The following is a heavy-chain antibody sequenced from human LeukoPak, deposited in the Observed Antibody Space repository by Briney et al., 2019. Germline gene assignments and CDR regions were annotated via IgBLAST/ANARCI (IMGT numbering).Heavy chain of an antibody. CDR3: AREVNSSTGRPLDF. Sequence: KSSETLSLTCGVYGGSFSGYYWTWIRQFPGMGREWIAEIIHSGSTNYNPSLTGRVTLSVDTSKNQFSLQLSSVTAADTAVYYCAREVNSSTGRPLDFWGQGTLVTVSS. D-gene: IGHD6-13*01. CDR1: GGSFSGYY. CDR2: IIHSGST. V-gene: IGHV4-34*12. J-gene: IGHJ4*02.